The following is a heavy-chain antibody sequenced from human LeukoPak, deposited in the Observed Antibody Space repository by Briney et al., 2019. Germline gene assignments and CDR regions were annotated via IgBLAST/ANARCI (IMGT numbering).Heavy chain of an antibody. V-gene: IGHV3-9*01. D-gene: IGHD3-10*01. CDR3: AKDIGAGMVRGVITPSRAFDI. J-gene: IGHJ3*02. CDR1: GFTFSSYA. CDR2: ISWNGGSI. Sequence: GGSLRLSCAASGFTFSSYAMSWVRQAPGKGLEWVSGISWNGGSIGYADSVKGRFTISRDNAKNSLYLQMNSLRAEDTALYYCAKDIGAGMVRGVITPSRAFDIWGQGTMVTVSS.